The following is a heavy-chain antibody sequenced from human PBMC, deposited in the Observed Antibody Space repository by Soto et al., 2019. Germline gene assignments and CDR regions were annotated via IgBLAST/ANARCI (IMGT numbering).Heavy chain of an antibody. CDR1: GYTFTSYA. Sequence: QVQLVQSGAEVKKPGASVKVSCKASGYTFTSYAMHWVRQAPGQRREWMGWINAGNGNTKYSQKFQGRVTITRDTSASTAYMELSSLRSEDTAVYYCAREMADYDFWSGNWFDPWGQGTLVTVSS. D-gene: IGHD3-3*01. CDR2: INAGNGNT. J-gene: IGHJ5*02. CDR3: AREMADYDFWSGNWFDP. V-gene: IGHV1-3*01.